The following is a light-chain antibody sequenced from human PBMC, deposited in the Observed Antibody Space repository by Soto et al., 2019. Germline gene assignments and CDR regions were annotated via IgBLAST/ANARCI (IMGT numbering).Light chain of an antibody. CDR1: SSDVGAYNF. V-gene: IGLV2-14*03. CDR2: NVY. CDR3: SAYTVSRTYV. J-gene: IGLJ1*01. Sequence: QSVLTQPPSASGSPGQSVTISCTGTSSDVGAYNFVSWHQQHPGKAPKLMIYNVYDRPSGISYRFSGSKSGNTASLTISGLQGEDEADYYCSAYTVSRTYVFGTGTKLTVL.